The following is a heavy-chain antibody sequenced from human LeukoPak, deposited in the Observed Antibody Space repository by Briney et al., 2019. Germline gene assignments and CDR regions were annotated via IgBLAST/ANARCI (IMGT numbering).Heavy chain of an antibody. D-gene: IGHD3-3*01. CDR3: ARLSYEYYFDY. J-gene: IGHJ4*02. Sequence: SETLSLTCTVSGGSISSYYWSWIRQPPGKGLEWIGSIYYSGSTYYNPSLKSRVTISVDTSKNQFSLKLSSVTAADTAVYYCARLSYEYYFDYWGQGTLVTVSS. CDR1: GGSISSYY. CDR2: IYYSGST. V-gene: IGHV4-59*05.